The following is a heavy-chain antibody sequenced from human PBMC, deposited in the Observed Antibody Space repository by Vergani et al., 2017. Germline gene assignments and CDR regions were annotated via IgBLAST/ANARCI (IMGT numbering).Heavy chain of an antibody. J-gene: IGHJ5*02. CDR2: IYLSGST. V-gene: IGHV4-34*01. D-gene: IGHD3-16*01. Sequence: QVQLQQWGAGLLKPSETLSLTCAVYGGSFSGYYWGWIRQPPGKGLVWSGSIYLSGSTYYNPSLKSRFTITVDTSKNQFSLKLSSVTAADSAVYYCARDSGGYVCGGYEAWFNPWGQGTLVTVS. CDR1: GGSFSGYY. CDR3: ARDSGGYVCGGYEAWFNP.